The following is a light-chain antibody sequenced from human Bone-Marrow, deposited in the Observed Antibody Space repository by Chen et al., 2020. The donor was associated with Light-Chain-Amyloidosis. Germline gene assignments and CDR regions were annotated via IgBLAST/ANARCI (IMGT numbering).Light chain of an antibody. V-gene: IGKV2-28*01. J-gene: IGKJ1*01. CDR2: LGS. Sequence: DIVMTQSPLSLPVTPGEPASISCRSSQSLLHSNGYNYLDWYLQKPGQSPQLVIYLGSNRASGVPDRFSGSGSDTDFTLKISRVEAEDVGIYYCMQALQGPPTFGQGTKVEIK. CDR1: QSLLHSNGYNY. CDR3: MQALQGPPT.